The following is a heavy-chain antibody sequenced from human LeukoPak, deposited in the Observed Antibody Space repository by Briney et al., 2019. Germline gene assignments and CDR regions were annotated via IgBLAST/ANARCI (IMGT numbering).Heavy chain of an antibody. CDR3: ATEGSTSCSACALGY. Sequence: SVKVSCNASGYTFTGYYRHGLSQTPGQGLEGMEWIDPNSGGTNYAQKFQGRVTMTRDTSTSTAYMELSRLRSDDTAVYYCATEGSTSCSACALGYWGQGTLVTVSS. CDR1: GYTFTGYY. D-gene: IGHD2-2*01. J-gene: IGHJ4*02. CDR2: IDPNSGGT. V-gene: IGHV1-2*02.